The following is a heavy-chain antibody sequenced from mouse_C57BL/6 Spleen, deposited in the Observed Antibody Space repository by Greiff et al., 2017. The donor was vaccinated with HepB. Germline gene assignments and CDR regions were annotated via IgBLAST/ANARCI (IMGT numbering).Heavy chain of an antibody. J-gene: IGHJ1*03. Sequence: VQLQQSGPELVKPGASVKISCKASGYAFSSSWMNWVKQRPGKGLEWIGRIYPGDGDTNYNGKFKGKATLTADKSSSTAYMQLSSLTSEDSAVYFCASRGYYGSSGNWYFDVWGTGTTVTVSS. CDR1: GYAFSSSW. CDR3: ASRGYYGSSGNWYFDV. CDR2: IYPGDGDT. V-gene: IGHV1-82*01. D-gene: IGHD1-1*01.